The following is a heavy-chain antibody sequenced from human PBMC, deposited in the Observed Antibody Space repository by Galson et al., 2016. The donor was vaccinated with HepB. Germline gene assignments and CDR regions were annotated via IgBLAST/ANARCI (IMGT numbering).Heavy chain of an antibody. CDR1: GFTFSSYA. D-gene: IGHD5-18*01. CDR2: LSGDGDNT. V-gene: IGHV3-23*01. CDR3: ARENRGYT. Sequence: SLRLSCAASGFTFSSYAMGWVRQAPGKGLEWVSGLSGDGDNTYYADSVKGRFTNSRDNTKNTLYLQMNSLRVEDTAFYYCARENRGYTCGQGTLVTVSS. J-gene: IGHJ5*02.